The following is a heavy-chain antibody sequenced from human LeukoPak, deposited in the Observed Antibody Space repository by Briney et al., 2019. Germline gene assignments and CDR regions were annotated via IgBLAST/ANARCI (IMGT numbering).Heavy chain of an antibody. V-gene: IGHV1-2*06. CDR2: INPNSGGT. J-gene: IGHJ4*02. D-gene: IGHD1-7*01. Sequence: ASVKVSCKASGYTFTGYYMHWVRQAPGQGLEWMGRINPNSGGTNYAQKFQGRVTMTRDTSISTAYMELSRLRSDDTAVYYRARTRNYVANFDYWGQGTLVTVSS. CDR1: GYTFTGYY. CDR3: ARTRNYVANFDY.